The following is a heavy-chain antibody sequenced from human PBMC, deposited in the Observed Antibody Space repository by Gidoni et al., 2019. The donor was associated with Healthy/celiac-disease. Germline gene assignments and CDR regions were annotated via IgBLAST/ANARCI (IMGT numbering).Heavy chain of an antibody. D-gene: IGHD3-3*01. CDR3: AKDRPNWKSGYYTGNFDY. V-gene: IGHV3-23*01. J-gene: IGHJ4*02. CDR1: GFTFSSYA. Sequence: EVQLLESGGGLVQPGGSLRLSCAASGFTFSSYAMSWVRQAPGKGLEWVSAISGSCGSTYYADSVKGRFTISRDNSKNTLYLQMNSLRAEDTAVYYCAKDRPNWKSGYYTGNFDYWGQGTLVTVSS. CDR2: ISGSCGST.